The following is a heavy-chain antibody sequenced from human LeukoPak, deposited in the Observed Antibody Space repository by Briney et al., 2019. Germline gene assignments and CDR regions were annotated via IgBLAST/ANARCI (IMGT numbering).Heavy chain of an antibody. Sequence: ASVKVSCKASGYTFTFYDIHWVRQAPGQGLEWMGWMNPNSGNTGYAQKFQGRVTSTRNTSTGTAYMELSSLRSDDTAVYYCARGMRDAFDIWGQGTMVTVPS. CDR3: ARGMRDAFDI. V-gene: IGHV1-8*03. J-gene: IGHJ3*02. CDR2: MNPNSGNT. CDR1: GYTFTFYD.